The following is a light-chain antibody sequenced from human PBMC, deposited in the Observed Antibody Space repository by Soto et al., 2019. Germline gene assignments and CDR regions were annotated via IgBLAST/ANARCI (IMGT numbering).Light chain of an antibody. J-gene: IGLJ2*01. CDR3: CSYADSNTLI. Sequence: QSVLTQPASVSGSPGQSITISCTGTSSDVGNYNLVSWYQHHPGKAPKVMIYEVTKRPSGSSNRFSGSKSGNTASLTISGLQAEDEADYYCCSYADSNTLIFGGGTKLTVL. CDR1: SSDVGNYNL. V-gene: IGLV2-23*02. CDR2: EVT.